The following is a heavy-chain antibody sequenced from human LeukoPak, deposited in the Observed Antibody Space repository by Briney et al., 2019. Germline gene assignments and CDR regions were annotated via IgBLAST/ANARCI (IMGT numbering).Heavy chain of an antibody. CDR1: GGSFSGYY. Sequence: SETLSLTCAVYGGSFSGYYWSWLRQPPGKGLEWIGEINHSGSTNYNPSLKGRVTISVDTSKNQFSLKLSSVTAADTAVYYCARGWRITMVRGVIPNRYFDYWGQGTLVTVSS. CDR3: ARGWRITMVRGVIPNRYFDY. J-gene: IGHJ4*02. V-gene: IGHV4-34*01. D-gene: IGHD3-10*01. CDR2: INHSGST.